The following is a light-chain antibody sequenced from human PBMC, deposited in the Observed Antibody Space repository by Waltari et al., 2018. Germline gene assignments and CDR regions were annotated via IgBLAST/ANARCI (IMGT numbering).Light chain of an antibody. Sequence: SSVLTQAPSVSVAPGQTATVTCGGDNIGSRSVHGYQQKPGRATVLVFYLDSDRPSGIPERFSGSKSGNAATLTISRVEAGDEADYYCHVWDANTVMFGGGTKLTVL. CDR1: NIGSRS. V-gene: IGLV3-21*02. J-gene: IGLJ3*02. CDR3: HVWDANTVM. CDR2: LDS.